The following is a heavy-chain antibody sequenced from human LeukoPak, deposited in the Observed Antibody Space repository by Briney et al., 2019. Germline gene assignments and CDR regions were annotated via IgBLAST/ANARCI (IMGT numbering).Heavy chain of an antibody. Sequence: KPSETLSLTCSVSGGSVRSDMSHWSWIRQPPGKGLEWIGYVHYSGSANYNPSLESRVTISVDTSKNQFSLKLSSVTAADTAVYYCARVLYYYDSSGYEGAAFDIWGQGTMVTVSS. CDR2: VHYSGSA. CDR1: GGSVRSDMSH. CDR3: ARVLYYYDSSGYEGAAFDI. J-gene: IGHJ3*02. D-gene: IGHD3-22*01. V-gene: IGHV4-61*01.